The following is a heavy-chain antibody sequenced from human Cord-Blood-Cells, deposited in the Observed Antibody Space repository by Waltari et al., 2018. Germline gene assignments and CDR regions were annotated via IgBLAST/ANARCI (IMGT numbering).Heavy chain of an antibody. D-gene: IGHD3-3*01. CDR1: GGSFSGYY. Sequence: QVQLQQWGAGLLKPSETLSLTCAVYGGSFSGYYWSWIRQPPGKGLGWIGEINTSGSTNYNPSLKSRVTISVDTSKNQFSLKLSSVTAADTAVYYCARGPSGFWSGYYGSWWFDPWGQGTLVTVSS. CDR2: INTSGST. CDR3: ARGPSGFWSGYYGSWWFDP. J-gene: IGHJ5*02. V-gene: IGHV4-34*01.